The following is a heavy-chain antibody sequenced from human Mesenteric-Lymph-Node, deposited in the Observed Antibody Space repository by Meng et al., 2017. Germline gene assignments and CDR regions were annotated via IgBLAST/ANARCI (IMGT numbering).Heavy chain of an antibody. D-gene: IGHD1-1*01. J-gene: IGHJ4*02. CDR2: TTPDGSAT. CDR1: GFIFRNYW. Sequence: GESLKISCAGSGFIFRNYWMYWVHQAPGEGLVWVSRTTPDGSATTYADSVKGRFTISRDNAKNTLYLQMNSLRAEDTAVYFCARDQNGPGGTVDYWGQGALVTVSS. CDR3: ARDQNGPGGTVDY. V-gene: IGHV3-74*01.